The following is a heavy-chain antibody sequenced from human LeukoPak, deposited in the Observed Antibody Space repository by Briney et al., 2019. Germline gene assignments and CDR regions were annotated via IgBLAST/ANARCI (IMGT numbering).Heavy chain of an antibody. CDR3: AREAPGLSGYD. CDR1: GGSVSGYY. J-gene: IGHJ4*02. CDR2: IYYSGST. D-gene: IGHD5-12*01. Sequence: SETLSLTCTVSGGSVSGYYWSWIRQHPGKGLEWIGYIYYSGSTYYNPSLKSRVTISVDTSKNQFSLKLSSVTAADTAVYYCAREAPGLSGYDWGQGTLVTVSS. V-gene: IGHV4-31*03.